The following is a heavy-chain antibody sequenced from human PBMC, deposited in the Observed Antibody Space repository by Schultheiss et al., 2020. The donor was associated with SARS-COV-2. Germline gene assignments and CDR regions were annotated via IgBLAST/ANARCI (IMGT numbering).Heavy chain of an antibody. Sequence: ASVKVSCKASGYTFTGYYMHWVRQAPGQGLEWMGWINPNSGGTNYAQKFQGRVTMTRDTSLSTAYMELSRLRSDDTAVYYCARGGDYGDYVWFDPWGQGTLVTVSS. V-gene: IGHV1-2*02. J-gene: IGHJ5*02. D-gene: IGHD4-17*01. CDR3: ARGGDYGDYVWFDP. CDR2: INPNSGGT. CDR1: GYTFTGYY.